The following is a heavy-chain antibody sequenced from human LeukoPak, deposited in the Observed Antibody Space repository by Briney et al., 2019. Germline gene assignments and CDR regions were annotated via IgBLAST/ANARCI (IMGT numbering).Heavy chain of an antibody. CDR2: IYNGGTT. CDR3: ARDTTVASGMQY. CDR1: GGSLSTYS. V-gene: IGHV4-59*01. Sequence: SETLSLTCSVSGGSLSTYSWTWVRQSPGKRLEWIGSIYNGGTTNYNPSLKSRATISPDTATNQFSLRLRSVTAADTAIYYCARDTTVASGMQYWGQGTLVSVSS. J-gene: IGHJ4*02. D-gene: IGHD5-12*01.